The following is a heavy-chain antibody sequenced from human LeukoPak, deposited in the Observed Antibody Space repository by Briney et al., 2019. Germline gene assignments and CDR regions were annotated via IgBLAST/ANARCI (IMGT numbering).Heavy chain of an antibody. D-gene: IGHD3-10*01. Sequence: GGSLRLSCAASGFTFSNYWMHWVRQAPGKGQVWVSRINTDGTSTTYADSVKGRFTISRDNAKNTLYLQMNSLRPEDTAVYFCARDRVRDYWGQGTLVTVSS. CDR2: INTDGTST. CDR1: GFTFSNYW. J-gene: IGHJ4*02. CDR3: ARDRVRDY. V-gene: IGHV3-74*01.